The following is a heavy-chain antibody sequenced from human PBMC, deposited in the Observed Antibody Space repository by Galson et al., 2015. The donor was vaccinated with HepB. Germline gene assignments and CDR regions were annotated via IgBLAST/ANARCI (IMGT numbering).Heavy chain of an antibody. V-gene: IGHV1-46*03. CDR1: GYSFTNYY. Sequence: SVKVSCKASGYSFTNYYIHWVRQAPGQGLEWMGIINPSGGSTNYAQKSQDRVTVTRDTSTSTVYMELSSLRSEDTAVYYCSRGIAAAGKPSDYWGQGTLVTVSS. CDR3: SRGIAAAGKPSDY. CDR2: INPSGGST. D-gene: IGHD6-13*01. J-gene: IGHJ4*02.